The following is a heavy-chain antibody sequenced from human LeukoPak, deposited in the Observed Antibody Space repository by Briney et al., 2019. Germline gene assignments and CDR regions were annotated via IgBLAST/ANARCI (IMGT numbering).Heavy chain of an antibody. J-gene: IGHJ4*02. CDR3: ARRSPNYYFDY. Sequence: GGSLRLSCAASGFTFSRYWMHWVRQAPGKGLMWVSRISPDGSTTLYADSVKGRFTISRDNAKNTLYLQMNSLGAEDTAVYYCARRSPNYYFDYWGQGTPVTVSS. V-gene: IGHV3-74*03. CDR2: ISPDGSTT. CDR1: GFTFSRYW.